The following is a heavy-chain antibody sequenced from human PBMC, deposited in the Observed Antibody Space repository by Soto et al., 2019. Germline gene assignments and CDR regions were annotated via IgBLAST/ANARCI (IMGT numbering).Heavy chain of an antibody. CDR3: ARGGHVVVVTAALDY. Sequence: QVQLMQSGAEVKKPGASVKVSCKASGDTFTDYYIHCVRQAPGQVLYCIGTVNPSGGHTTYAQHFLGRVTMTRDTPTSTLYMELTSLTSDDTAIYYCARGGHVVVVTAALDYWGQGTLVTVSS. J-gene: IGHJ4*02. V-gene: IGHV1-46*01. CDR2: VNPSGGHT. CDR1: GDTFTDYY. D-gene: IGHD2-21*02.